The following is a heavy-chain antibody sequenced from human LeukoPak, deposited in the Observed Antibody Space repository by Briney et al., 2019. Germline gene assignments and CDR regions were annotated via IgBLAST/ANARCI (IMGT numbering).Heavy chain of an antibody. V-gene: IGHV1-69*04. J-gene: IGHJ4*02. CDR1: GGTFSSYA. D-gene: IGHD2-15*01. CDR3: ARDDLEGYCSGCSCYNLHY. Sequence: ASVKVSCKASGGTFSSYAISWVRQAPGQGLEWMGRIIPILGIANCAQKFQGRVTITADKSTSTAYMELSSLRSEDTAVYYCARDDLEGYCSGCSCYNLHYWGQGTLVTVSS. CDR2: IIPILGIA.